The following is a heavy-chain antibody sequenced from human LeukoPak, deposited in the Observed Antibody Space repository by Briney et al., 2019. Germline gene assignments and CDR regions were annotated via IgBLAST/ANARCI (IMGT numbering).Heavy chain of an antibody. Sequence: ASVKVSCKVSGYTLTELSMHWVRQAPGKGLEWMGGFDPEDGETIYAQKFQGRVTMTEDTSTDTAYMELSSLRSEDTAVYYCARGRGIAAAGTGPYYYYYGMDVWGQGTTVTVSS. CDR3: ARGRGIAAAGTGPYYYYYGMDV. CDR1: GYTLTELS. CDR2: FDPEDGET. D-gene: IGHD6-13*01. V-gene: IGHV1-24*01. J-gene: IGHJ6*02.